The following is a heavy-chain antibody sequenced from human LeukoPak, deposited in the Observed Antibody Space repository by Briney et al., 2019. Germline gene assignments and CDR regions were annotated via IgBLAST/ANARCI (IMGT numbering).Heavy chain of an antibody. CDR3: ARSNNDGDYLGVGFDY. CDR2: INTNTGNP. D-gene: IGHD4-17*01. J-gene: IGHJ4*02. Sequence: ASVKVSCTASGYTFTSYDINWVRQATGQGLEWMGWINTNTGNPTYAQGFTGRFVFSLDTSVSTAYLQISSLQAEDTAVYYCARSNNDGDYLGVGFDYWGQGTLVTVSS. V-gene: IGHV7-4-1*02. CDR1: GYTFTSYD.